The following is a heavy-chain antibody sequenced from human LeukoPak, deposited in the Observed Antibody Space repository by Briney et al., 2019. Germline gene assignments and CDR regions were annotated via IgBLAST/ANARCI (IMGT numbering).Heavy chain of an antibody. J-gene: IGHJ4*02. CDR2: ISYDGSNK. CDR3: ARDGDYGDYVPDY. Sequence: PGGSLRLSCAASGFTFSSYGMHWVRQAPGKGLEWVAVISYDGSNKYYADSVKGRFTISRDNSKNTLYLQMNSLRAEDTAVYYCARDGDYGDYVPDYWGQGTLVTVSS. V-gene: IGHV3-30*03. CDR1: GFTFSSYG. D-gene: IGHD4-17*01.